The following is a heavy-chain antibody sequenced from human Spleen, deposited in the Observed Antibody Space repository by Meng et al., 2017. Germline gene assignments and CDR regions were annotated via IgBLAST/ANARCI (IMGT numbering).Heavy chain of an antibody. CDR2: ILFDDGSQR. V-gene: IGHV3-30*14. Sequence: VQPVEFGGGLVKPGGSLRLSCAASGFTFSYAWMSWVRQAPGKGLEWIGIILFDDGSQRHYADSVKGRFTISRDNSKNTLYLQMNSLRAEDTAVYYCTTDRYYVDPWGQGALVTVSS. CDR3: TTDRYYVDP. J-gene: IGHJ5*02. D-gene: IGHD3-22*01. CDR1: GFTFSYAW.